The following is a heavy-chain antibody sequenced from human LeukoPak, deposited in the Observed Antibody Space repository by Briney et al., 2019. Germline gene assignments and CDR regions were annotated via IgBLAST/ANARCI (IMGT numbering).Heavy chain of an antibody. D-gene: IGHD3-10*01. CDR2: VHYTRFYPGTW. CDR3: LAEEYGTGSYYMSAF. CDR1: GGSISSSSDY. V-gene: IGHV4-39*01. J-gene: IGHJ4*02. Sequence: SETLSLTCTVSGGSISSSSDYWGWISQSPGKGLEWIGSVHYTRFYPGTWYYYPSLESRVTVSPDRSKTLCSLKLTSVTAADTAVYYCLAEEYGTGSYYMSAFWGKGALVTVSS.